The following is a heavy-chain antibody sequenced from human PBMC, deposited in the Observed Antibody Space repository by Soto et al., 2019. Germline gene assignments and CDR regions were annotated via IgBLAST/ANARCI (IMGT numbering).Heavy chain of an antibody. CDR2: IRNKANSYTT. V-gene: IGHV3-72*01. J-gene: IGHJ4*01. CDR1: GFTFSDHY. CDR3: ARDSRKVAYFDY. D-gene: IGHD2-15*01. Sequence: EVQLVESGGGLVQPGGSQRLSCAASGFTFSDHYMDWVRQAPGKGLEWVGRIRNKANSYTTDYAASVKGRFTISRDDSKDSLYLQMNSLKPEDTAIYYSARDSRKVAYFDYWGHGTLATVSS.